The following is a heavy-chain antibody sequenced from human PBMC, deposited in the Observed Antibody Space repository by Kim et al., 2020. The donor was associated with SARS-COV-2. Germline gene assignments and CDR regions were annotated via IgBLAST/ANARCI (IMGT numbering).Heavy chain of an antibody. CDR1: GFTVSSNY. CDR2: IYSGGTT. Sequence: GGSLRLSCAASGFTVSSNYMTWVRQAPGKGLEWVSVIYSGGTTYYADSVKGRFSISRDNSKNILYLQMNSLRADDTAVYYCARVMADGHNYDYFDYWGQGTLVTVSS. CDR3: ARVMADGHNYDYFDY. J-gene: IGHJ4*02. V-gene: IGHV3-53*01. D-gene: IGHD3-16*01.